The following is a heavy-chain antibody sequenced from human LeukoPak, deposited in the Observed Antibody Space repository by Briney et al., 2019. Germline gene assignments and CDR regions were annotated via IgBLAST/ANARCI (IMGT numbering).Heavy chain of an antibody. CDR2: INHSGST. CDR1: GGSFSGYY. D-gene: IGHD2-15*01. CDR3: ARAFRGSYMDV. V-gene: IGHV4-34*01. J-gene: IGHJ6*03. Sequence: SETLSLTCAVYGGSFSGYYWSWIRQPPGKGLEWIGEINHSGSTNYNPSLKSRVTISVDTSKNQFSLKLSSVTAADTAVYYCARAFRGSYMDVWGKGTTVTISS.